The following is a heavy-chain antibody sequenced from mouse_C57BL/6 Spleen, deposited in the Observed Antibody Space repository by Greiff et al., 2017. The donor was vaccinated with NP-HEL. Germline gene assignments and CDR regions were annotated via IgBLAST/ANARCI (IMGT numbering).Heavy chain of an antibody. J-gene: IGHJ3*01. CDR3: VRGGLRAWFAY. CDR2: IDPSDSAT. D-gene: IGHD2-4*01. CDR1: GYTFTSYW. Sequence: QVQLQQPGAELVRPGSSVKLSCKASGYTFTSYWMHWVKQRPIQGLEWIGNIDPSDSATHYNQKFKDKATLTVDKSSSTAYMQLSSLTSEDSAVYYCVRGGLRAWFAYWGQGTLVTVSA. V-gene: IGHV1-52*01.